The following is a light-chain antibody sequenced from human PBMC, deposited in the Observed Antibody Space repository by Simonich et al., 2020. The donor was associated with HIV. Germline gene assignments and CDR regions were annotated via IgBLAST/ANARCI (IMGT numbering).Light chain of an antibody. J-gene: IGKJ2*01. CDR2: EGS. CDR3: MQSIQLPLYT. CDR1: QSLLHSDGKTY. V-gene: IGKV2D-29*02. Sequence: DIVMTQTPLSLSVTPGQPASISCKSSQSLLHSDGKTYLYWYLPKPGQSPQLLIYEGSNRFSRVPDRFSGSGSGTDFTLKISRVEAEDVGVYYCMQSIQLPLYTFGQGTKLEIK.